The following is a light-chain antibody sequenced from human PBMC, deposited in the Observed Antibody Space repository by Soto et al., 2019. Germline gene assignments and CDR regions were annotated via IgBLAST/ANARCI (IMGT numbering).Light chain of an antibody. V-gene: IGKV1-5*03. CDR2: TAS. CDR1: QNITNW. J-gene: IGKJ4*01. CDR3: QQYHHYPLT. Sequence: DIQMTQSPSTLSASVGDRVIITCRASQNITNWLAWYQQRPGKAPELLIYTASILETGVPSRFSGSGSGTEFTLTISNLQPDDLATYHCQQYHHYPLTFGGGTKVEIK.